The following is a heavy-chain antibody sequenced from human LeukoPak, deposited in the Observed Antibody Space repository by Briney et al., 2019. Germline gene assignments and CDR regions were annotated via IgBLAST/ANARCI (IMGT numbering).Heavy chain of an antibody. Sequence: PGTSLRLSCAASGFTFSSYGMHWVRQAPGKGLVWVSRINGDGTNTTYADSVRGRFTISRDNAKNTVYLQMNTLRVEDTAVYYCARDFGAVRTTNAFDIWGQGTVVTVSS. V-gene: IGHV3-74*01. CDR3: ARDFGAVRTTNAFDI. J-gene: IGHJ3*02. D-gene: IGHD1-14*01. CDR2: INGDGTNT. CDR1: GFTFSSYG.